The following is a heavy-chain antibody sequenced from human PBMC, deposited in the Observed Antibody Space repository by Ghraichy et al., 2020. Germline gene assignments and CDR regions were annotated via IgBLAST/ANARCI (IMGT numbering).Heavy chain of an antibody. D-gene: IGHD3-16*01. CDR1: GYTFTSYA. Sequence: ASVKVSCKASGYTFTSYAMHWVRQAPGQRLEWMGWINAGNGNTKYSQKFQVRVTITRDTSASTAYMELSSMRSEDTAVYYCARDQSLADGPSGYWGQGTLVTVSS. J-gene: IGHJ4*02. CDR3: ARDQSLADGPSGY. V-gene: IGHV1-3*01. CDR2: INAGNGNT.